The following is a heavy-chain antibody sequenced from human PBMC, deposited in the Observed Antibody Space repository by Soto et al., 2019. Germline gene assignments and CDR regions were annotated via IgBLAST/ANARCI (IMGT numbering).Heavy chain of an antibody. CDR1: GGSISTSTSS. V-gene: IGHV4-39*01. D-gene: IGHD3-22*01. CDR2: ISYSGNT. CDR3: ARQHYYDSSGYYTWN. J-gene: IGHJ4*02. Sequence: SETLSLTCSVSGGSISTSTSSWGWIRQPPGKGLEWIGSISYSGNTYYNPSLKSRLTMSVDTSKNQFSLKLRSVTAADTAVYYCARQHYYDSSGYYTWNWGQGTLVTVSS.